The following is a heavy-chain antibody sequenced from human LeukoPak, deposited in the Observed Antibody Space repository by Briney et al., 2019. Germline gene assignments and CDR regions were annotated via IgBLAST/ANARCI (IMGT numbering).Heavy chain of an antibody. D-gene: IGHD2-2*01. Sequence: TGGSLRLSCAASGFTFSSYAMSWVRQAPGKGLEWVSAISGSGGSTYYADSVKGRFTISRDSSKNTLYLQMNSLRAEDTAVYYCVKHSAPVVAAARFDYWGQGTLVTVSS. CDR3: VKHSAPVVAAARFDY. V-gene: IGHV3-23*01. J-gene: IGHJ4*02. CDR1: GFTFSSYA. CDR2: ISGSGGST.